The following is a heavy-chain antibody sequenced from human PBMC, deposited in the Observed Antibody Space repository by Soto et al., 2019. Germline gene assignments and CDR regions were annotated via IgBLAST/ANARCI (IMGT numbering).Heavy chain of an antibody. J-gene: IGHJ6*02. D-gene: IGHD6-19*01. CDR1: GFTFSSYA. V-gene: IGHV3-23*04. CDR2: ISGSGGST. CDR3: AKDRGLDSGWYYYYGMDV. Sequence: EVQLVVSGGGLVQPGGSLRLSCAASGFTFSSYAMSWVRQAPGKGLEWVSAISGSGGSTYYADSVKGRFTISRDNSKNTLYLQMNSLRAEDTAVYYCAKDRGLDSGWYYYYGMDVWGQGTTVTVSS.